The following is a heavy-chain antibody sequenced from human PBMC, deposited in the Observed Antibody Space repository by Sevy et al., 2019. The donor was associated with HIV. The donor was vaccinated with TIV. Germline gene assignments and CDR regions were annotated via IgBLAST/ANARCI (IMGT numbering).Heavy chain of an antibody. J-gene: IGHJ4*02. D-gene: IGHD3-22*01. CDR2: ISYDGSNK. CDR3: AKVLVEGYDSSSDYFDY. Sequence: GGSLRLSCAASGFTFSSYGMHWVRQAPGKGLEWVAVISYDGSNKYYADSVKGRFTISRDNSKNTLYPQMNSLRAEDTAVYYCAKVLVEGYDSSSDYFDYWGQGTLVTVSS. CDR1: GFTFSSYG. V-gene: IGHV3-30*18.